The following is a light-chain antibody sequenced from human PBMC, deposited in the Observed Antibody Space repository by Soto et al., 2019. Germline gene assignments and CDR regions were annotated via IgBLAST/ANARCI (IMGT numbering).Light chain of an antibody. CDR3: QQYNNWRPIN. CDR1: QSFRSN. CDR2: GAS. V-gene: IGKV3-15*01. J-gene: IGKJ5*01. Sequence: EILMTHSPATLYVSPGERATLSCRASQSFRSNFAWYQQKPGQAPRLLIYGASTRATGIPARFSGSGSGTEFTITLSSLQSEDVSVYYSQQYNNWRPINCGQGTRLEI.